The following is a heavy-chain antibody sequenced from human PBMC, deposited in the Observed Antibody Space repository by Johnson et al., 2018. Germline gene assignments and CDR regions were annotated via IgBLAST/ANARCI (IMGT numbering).Heavy chain of an antibody. J-gene: IGHJ6*02. CDR1: GFTFRTYA. Sequence: VQLVESGGGLVQPGGSLRLSCAASGFTFRTYAMNWVRQAPGKGLEWVSSISSSGRSTHYADFVKGRFPISRDNSKNTLYLQMNSLRAEDTAIYYCAKTIRGVYYYGMDVWGQGTTVTVAS. CDR2: ISSSGRST. CDR3: AKTIRGVYYYGMDV. V-gene: IGHV3-23*04. D-gene: IGHD5-24*01.